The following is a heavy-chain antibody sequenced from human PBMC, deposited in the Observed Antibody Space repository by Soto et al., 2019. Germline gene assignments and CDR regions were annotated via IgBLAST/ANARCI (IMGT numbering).Heavy chain of an antibody. CDR2: IKFDGSVK. D-gene: IGHD2-2*01. CDR1: GFTFSDYW. CDR3: VKDGGYCSSSSCYAPRNHYFDS. J-gene: IGHJ4*02. Sequence: GSLRLSCAASGFTFSDYWMSWVRQAPGKGPEWVANIKFDGSVKQYVGSVRGRFTISRDNSKNSLFLQMNSLAAADTAVYYCVKDGGYCSSSSCYAPRNHYFDSWGQGTLVTVSS. V-gene: IGHV3-7*03.